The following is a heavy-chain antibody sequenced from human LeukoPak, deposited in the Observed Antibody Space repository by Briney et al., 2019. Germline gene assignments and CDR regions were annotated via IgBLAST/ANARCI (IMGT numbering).Heavy chain of an antibody. Sequence: ASVKVSCKASGYTFTSYDINWVRQATGQGLEWMGWMNPNSGNTGYAQKFQGRVTITRNTSISTAYMELSSLRSEDTAVYYCATTYYYDSSGHVTFDIWGQGTMVTVSS. CDR2: MNPNSGNT. V-gene: IGHV1-8*03. D-gene: IGHD3-22*01. CDR3: ATTYYYDSSGHVTFDI. J-gene: IGHJ3*02. CDR1: GYTFTSYD.